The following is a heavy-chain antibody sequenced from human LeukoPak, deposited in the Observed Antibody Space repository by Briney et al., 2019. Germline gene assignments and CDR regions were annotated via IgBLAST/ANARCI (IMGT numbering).Heavy chain of an antibody. Sequence: QPSGSLSLTCTVSSDSIYSSNYYWGWIRQPPGKGLEWIGRMYYSGSTYYNSSLKSRVTISVDTSKNQFSLKLSSLTAADTAVYYCARAAYCGGDCYLFDYWGQGTLVTVFS. CDR2: MYYSGST. J-gene: IGHJ4*02. CDR3: ARAAYCGGDCYLFDY. CDR1: SDSIYSSNYY. D-gene: IGHD2-21*02. V-gene: IGHV4-39*01.